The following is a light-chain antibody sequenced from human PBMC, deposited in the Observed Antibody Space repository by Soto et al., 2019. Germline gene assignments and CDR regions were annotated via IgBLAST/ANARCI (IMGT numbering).Light chain of an antibody. J-gene: IGKJ1*01. CDR2: XAX. V-gene: IGKV3-15*01. CDR1: QSISSN. CDR3: QQYDNWPT. Sequence: EIVMTQSPATLSVSPGERATLSCRASQSISSNLVWYQQKAGQAXRLXXXXAXXXATGIPARFSGSGSGTEFTLTISSLQSEDFAVYYCQQYDNWPTFGQGTKVDIK.